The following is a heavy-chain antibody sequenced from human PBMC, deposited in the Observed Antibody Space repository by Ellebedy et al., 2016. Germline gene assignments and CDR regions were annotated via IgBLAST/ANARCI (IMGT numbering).Heavy chain of an antibody. CDR3: ASILPYSGSYYDAFDI. CDR2: ISSSSSYI. V-gene: IGHV3-21*01. Sequence: GGSLRLXXAASGFTFSSYSMNWVRQAPGKGLEWVSSISSSSSYIYYADSVKGRFTISRDNAKNSLYLQMNSLRAEDTAVYYCASILPYSGSYYDAFDIWGQGTMVTVSS. CDR1: GFTFSSYS. J-gene: IGHJ3*02. D-gene: IGHD1-26*01.